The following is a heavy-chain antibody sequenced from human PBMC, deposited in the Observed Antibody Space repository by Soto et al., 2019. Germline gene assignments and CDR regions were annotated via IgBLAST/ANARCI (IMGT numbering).Heavy chain of an antibody. CDR2: INPNSGGT. J-gene: IGHJ4*02. D-gene: IGHD6-19*01. V-gene: IGHV1-2*02. CDR1: GYTFIGYY. Sequence: ASVKVSCKASGYTFIGYYIHWVRQAPGQGLEWMGWINPNSGGTNYAQKLQGRVTMTTDTSTSTAYMELRSLRSDDTAVYYCARDVRIAVAGTKFDYWGQGTLVTVSS. CDR3: ARDVRIAVAGTKFDY.